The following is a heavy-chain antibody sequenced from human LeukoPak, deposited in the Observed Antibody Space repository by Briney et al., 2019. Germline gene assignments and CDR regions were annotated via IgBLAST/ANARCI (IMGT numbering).Heavy chain of an antibody. V-gene: IGHV3-66*01. CDR1: GFSVSSNY. CDR3: AREMSYDSSGYFVY. CDR2: IYSGGNT. D-gene: IGHD3-22*01. J-gene: IGHJ4*02. Sequence: PGGSLRLSCAASGFSVSSNYMNWVRQAPGKGLEWVSVIYSGGNTDYADSVKGRFTISRDNSKNPLYLQMNSLRAEDTAVYYCAREMSYDSSGYFVYWGRGTLVTVSS.